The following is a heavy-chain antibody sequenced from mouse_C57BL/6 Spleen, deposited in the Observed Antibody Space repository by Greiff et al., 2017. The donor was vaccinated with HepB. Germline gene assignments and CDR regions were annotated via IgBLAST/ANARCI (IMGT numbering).Heavy chain of an antibody. V-gene: IGHV2-2*01. J-gene: IGHJ3*01. D-gene: IGHD2-1*01. CDR2: IWSGGST. CDR3: ARNGNYALAY. Sequence: VQLQQSGPGLVQPSQSLSITCTVSGFSLTSYGVHWVRQSPGKGLEWLGVIWSGGSTDYNAAFISRLSISKDNSKSQVFFKMNSLQADDTAIYYCARNGNYALAYWGQGTLVTVSA. CDR1: GFSLTSYG.